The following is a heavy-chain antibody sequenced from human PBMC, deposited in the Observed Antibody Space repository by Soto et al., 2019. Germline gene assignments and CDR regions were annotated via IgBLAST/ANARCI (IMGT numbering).Heavy chain of an antibody. CDR2: INPSGGST. D-gene: IGHD2-15*01. CDR1: GYTFTSYY. CDR3: ARDYQPNYIGVVVAATYYYGMDV. V-gene: IGHV1-46*01. J-gene: IGHJ6*02. Sequence: ASVNVSCKSSGYTFTSYYIHWVRQAPGQGLECMGLINPSGGSTSYAQKFQGRVTMTRDTSTSTVYMELSSLRSEDTAVYYCARDYQPNYIGVVVAATYYYGMDVWGQGTTVTVSS.